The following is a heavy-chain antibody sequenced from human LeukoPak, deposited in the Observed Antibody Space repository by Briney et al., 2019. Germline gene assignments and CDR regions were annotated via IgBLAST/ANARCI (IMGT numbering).Heavy chain of an antibody. Sequence: PGRSLRLSCAASGFTFSSYGMHWVRQAPGKGLEWVAVISYDGSNKYYADSVKGRFTISRDNSKNTLYLQMNSLRAEDTAVYYCATWFGSSYGYLDYWGQGTLVTVSS. CDR2: ISYDGSNK. CDR1: GFTFSSYG. D-gene: IGHD5-18*01. J-gene: IGHJ4*02. V-gene: IGHV3-30*03. CDR3: ATWFGSSYGYLDY.